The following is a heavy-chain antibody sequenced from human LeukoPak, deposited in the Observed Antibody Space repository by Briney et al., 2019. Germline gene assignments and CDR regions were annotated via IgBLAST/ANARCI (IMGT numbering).Heavy chain of an antibody. D-gene: IGHD4-17*01. V-gene: IGHV1-18*01. Sequence: ASVTVSCKASGYTFTSYGISWVRQAPGQGLEWMGWISAYNGNTNYAQKLQGRVTMTTDTSTSTAYMELRSLRSDDTAVYYCAIGFATGPTVTHDYWGQGTLVTVSS. CDR2: ISAYNGNT. J-gene: IGHJ4*02. CDR1: GYTFTSYG. CDR3: AIGFATGPTVTHDY.